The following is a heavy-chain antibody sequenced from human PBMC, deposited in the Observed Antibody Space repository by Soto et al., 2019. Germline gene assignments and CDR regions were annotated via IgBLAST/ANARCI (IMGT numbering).Heavy chain of an antibody. V-gene: IGHV1-69*18. D-gene: IGHD3-16*01. CDR3: AKDGSWDGGGGES. J-gene: IGHJ5*02. CDR1: GVTFSSYA. CDR2: IIPVFRTS. Sequence: QVQLVQSGAELKKPGSSVKVSCSASGVTFSSYAFTWVRQAPGQGLEWMGNIIPVFRTSNYAQGFQGRLTISAAESTNTTYKELSSLRSEDTAVYFCAKDGSWDGGGGESWGQGTLVIVSS.